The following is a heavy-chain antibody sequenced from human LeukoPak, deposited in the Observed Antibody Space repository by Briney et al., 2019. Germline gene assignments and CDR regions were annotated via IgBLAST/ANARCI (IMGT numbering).Heavy chain of an antibody. CDR2: MNPNSGNT. D-gene: IGHD3-3*01. V-gene: IGHV1-8*01. Sequence: ASVKVSCKASGYTFTSYDINWVRQATGQGLEWMGWMNPNSGNTGYAQKFQGRVTMTRDTSISTAYMELSRLRSDDTAVYYCAREKGRVFGSGPDVWGQGTTVTVSS. CDR1: GYTFTSYD. J-gene: IGHJ6*02. CDR3: AREKGRVFGSGPDV.